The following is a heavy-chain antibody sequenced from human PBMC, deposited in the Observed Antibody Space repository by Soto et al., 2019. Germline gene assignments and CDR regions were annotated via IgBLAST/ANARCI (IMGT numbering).Heavy chain of an antibody. CDR3: TKEGCSGASCYGGGFDF. D-gene: IGHD2-2*01. CDR1: GFTFDDYA. CDR2: IRNKAFGGTT. J-gene: IGHJ4*02. V-gene: IGHV3-49*03. Sequence: EVQLVESGGGLVQPGRSLRLSCTASGFTFDDYAMSWFRQAPGQGLEWVALIRNKAFGGTTEYAASVRGRFTISVDDSKSIAYLQMSSLRTEDTGVYYCTKEGCSGASCYGGGFDFWGQGTLVTVSS.